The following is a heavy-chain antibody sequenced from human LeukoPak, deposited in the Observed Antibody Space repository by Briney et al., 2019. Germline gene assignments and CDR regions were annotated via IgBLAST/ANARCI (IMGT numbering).Heavy chain of an antibody. CDR1: GFTFRNDW. CDR2: ISGSGGST. CDR3: AKAGPTSTITYSSVDY. Sequence: QPGGSLRLSCATSGFTFRNDWVTWVRQAQGKGLEWVSAISGSGGSTYYADSVKGRFTISRDNSKNTLYLQMNSLRAEDTAVYYCAKAGPTSTITYSSVDYWGQGTLVTVSS. V-gene: IGHV3-23*01. J-gene: IGHJ4*02. D-gene: IGHD5/OR15-5a*01.